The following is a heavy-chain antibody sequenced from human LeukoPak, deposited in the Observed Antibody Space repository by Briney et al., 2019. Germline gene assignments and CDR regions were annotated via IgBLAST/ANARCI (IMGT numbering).Heavy chain of an antibody. CDR2: ISSSGTS. V-gene: IGHV4-59*01. CDR1: GDSISDFS. D-gene: IGHD3-3*01. J-gene: IGHJ5*02. Sequence: PSETLSLTCTVSGDSISDFSWTWIRQTPGKGLEWIGFISSSGTSHYSPSLESRVTFSLDTSKGQFSLSLKSVTAADTAVYYCARVFRGAVTSNWFDPWGQGILVTVSS. CDR3: ARVFRGAVTSNWFDP.